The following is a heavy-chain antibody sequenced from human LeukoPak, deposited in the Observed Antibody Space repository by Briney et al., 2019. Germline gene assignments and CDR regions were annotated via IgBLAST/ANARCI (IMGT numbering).Heavy chain of an antibody. Sequence: SETLTLTCTVSGGSISSGSYYWSWIRQPAGKGLEWIGRIYTSGSTNYNPSLKSRVTMSVDTSKNQFSLKLSSVTAADTAVYYCARQVGPWGQGTLVTVSS. D-gene: IGHD2-2*01. J-gene: IGHJ5*02. CDR1: GGSISSGSYY. V-gene: IGHV4-61*02. CDR2: IYTSGST. CDR3: ARQVGP.